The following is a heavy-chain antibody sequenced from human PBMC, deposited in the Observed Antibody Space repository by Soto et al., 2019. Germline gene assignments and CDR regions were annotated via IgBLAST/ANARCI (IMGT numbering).Heavy chain of an antibody. CDR1: GGSISSSSYY. Sequence: SETLSLTCTVSGGSISSSSYYWGWIRQPPGKGLEWIGSIYYSGSTYYNPSLKSRVTISVDTSKNQFSLKLSSVTAADTAVYYCARLWRELSDYWGQGTLVTVSS. CDR2: IYYSGST. D-gene: IGHD1-26*01. V-gene: IGHV4-39*01. J-gene: IGHJ4*02. CDR3: ARLWRELSDY.